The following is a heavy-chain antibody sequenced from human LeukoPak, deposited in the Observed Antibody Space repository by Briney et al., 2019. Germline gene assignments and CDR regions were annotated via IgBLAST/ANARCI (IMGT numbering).Heavy chain of an antibody. CDR3: ARDHSSSWYWFDY. V-gene: IGHV4-4*02. Sequence: SGTLSLTCAVSGGSISSSNWWSWVRQPPGKGLEWIGEIYHSGSTNYNPSLKSRVTISVDKSKNQFSLKLSSVTAADTAVYYCARDHSSSWYWFDYWGQGTLVTVSS. CDR2: IYHSGST. D-gene: IGHD6-13*01. J-gene: IGHJ4*02. CDR1: GGSISSSNW.